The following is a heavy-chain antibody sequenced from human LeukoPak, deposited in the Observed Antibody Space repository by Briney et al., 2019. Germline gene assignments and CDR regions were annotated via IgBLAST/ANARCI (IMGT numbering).Heavy chain of an antibody. Sequence: SVKVSCKASGGTFSSYAISWVRQAPGQGLEWMGGIIPIFGTANYAQKFQGRVTITADESTSTAYMELSSLRSEDTAVYYCAREGLGYCSSTSCYTFWFDPWGQGTLVTVSS. CDR2: IIPIFGTA. CDR1: GGTFSSYA. V-gene: IGHV1-69*01. J-gene: IGHJ5*02. CDR3: AREGLGYCSSTSCYTFWFDP. D-gene: IGHD2-2*02.